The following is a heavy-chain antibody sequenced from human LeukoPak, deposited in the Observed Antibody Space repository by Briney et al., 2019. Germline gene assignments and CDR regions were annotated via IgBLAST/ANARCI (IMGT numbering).Heavy chain of an antibody. CDR3: ASEAPPAYYDILTGYYY. CDR2: INPNSGGT. D-gene: IGHD3-9*01. Sequence: ASVKVSCKASGYTFADYYMQWVRQAPGQGLEWMGWINPNSGGTNYAQKFQGRVTMTRGTSISTAYMELSSLRSDDTAVYYCASEAPPAYYDILTGYYYWGQGTLVTVSS. CDR1: GYTFADYY. J-gene: IGHJ4*02. V-gene: IGHV1-2*02.